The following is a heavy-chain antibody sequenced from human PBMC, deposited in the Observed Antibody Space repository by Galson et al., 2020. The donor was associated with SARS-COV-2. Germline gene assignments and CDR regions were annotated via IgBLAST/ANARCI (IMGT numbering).Heavy chain of an antibody. J-gene: IGHJ6*04. Sequence: PGGSLRLSCAVSGFTFSTACMLWVRQAPGKGREWVGRIKTRSDGETTDYGAPVKGRVIISSDDSKDTLYLHMNSLRTDDTAVYYCAIRFGGLGYMDVWGKGTTVTVSS. D-gene: IGHD3-10*01. CDR2: IKTRSDGETT. CDR3: AIRFGGLGYMDV. V-gene: IGHV3-15*01. CDR1: GFTFSTAC.